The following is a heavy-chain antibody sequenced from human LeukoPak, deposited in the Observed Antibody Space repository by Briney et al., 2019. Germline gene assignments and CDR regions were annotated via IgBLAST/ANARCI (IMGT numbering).Heavy chain of an antibody. Sequence: SETLSLTCAVYGGSFSGYYWSWIRQPPGKGLEWIGEINHSGSTNYNPSLKSRVTISVDTSKNQFSLKLSSVTAADTAVYYCARLRGLVSRVSWGQGTMVTVSS. J-gene: IGHJ3*01. CDR2: INHSGST. CDR3: ARLRGLVSRVS. CDR1: GGSFSGYY. D-gene: IGHD2/OR15-2a*01. V-gene: IGHV4-34*01.